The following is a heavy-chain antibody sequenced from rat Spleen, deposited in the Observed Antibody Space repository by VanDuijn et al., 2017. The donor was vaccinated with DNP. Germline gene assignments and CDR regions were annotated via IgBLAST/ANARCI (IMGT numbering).Heavy chain of an antibody. CDR1: GFTFRNYG. CDR3: ARWADYFDY. V-gene: IGHV5-22*01. Sequence: EVQLVESGGGLVQPGRSLTLSCAASGFTFRNYGMAWVRQAPTKGLEWLAYISYDGGSTYYRDSVKGRCTISRDNAKSTLYLQMNSLRSEDLATYYCARWADYFDYWGQGVMVTVSS. J-gene: IGHJ2*01. D-gene: IGHD4-6*01. CDR2: ISYDGGST.